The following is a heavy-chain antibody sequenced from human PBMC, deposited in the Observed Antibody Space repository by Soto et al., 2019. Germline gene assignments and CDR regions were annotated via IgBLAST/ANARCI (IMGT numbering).Heavy chain of an antibody. CDR2: ISHDGINK. V-gene: IGHV3-30-3*01. Sequence: GGSLRLSCAASGFTFSSYAMNWVRQAPGKGLEWVALISHDGINKYYADSVRGRFTISRDSSTNTLYLQMNSLRAADTAVYYCGRCTSTSCHLGSDYWGQGPLVT. CDR1: GFTFSSYA. D-gene: IGHD2-2*01. CDR3: GRCTSTSCHLGSDY. J-gene: IGHJ4*02.